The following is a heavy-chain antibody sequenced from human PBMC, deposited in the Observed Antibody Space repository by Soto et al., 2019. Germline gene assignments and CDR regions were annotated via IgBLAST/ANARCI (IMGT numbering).Heavy chain of an antibody. CDR2: IWYDGSNK. V-gene: IGHV3-33*01. Sequence: GGSLRLSCAASGFTFSSYGMHWVRQAPGKGLEWVAVIWYDGSNKYYADSVKGRFTISRDNSKNTLYLQMNSLRAEDTAVYYCARDRGSYFFDYWGQGTLVTVSS. D-gene: IGHD1-26*01. CDR1: GFTFSSYG. J-gene: IGHJ4*02. CDR3: ARDRGSYFFDY.